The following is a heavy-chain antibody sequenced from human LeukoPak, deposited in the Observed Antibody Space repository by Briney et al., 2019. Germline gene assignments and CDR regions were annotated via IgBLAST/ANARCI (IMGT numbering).Heavy chain of an antibody. J-gene: IGHJ3*02. CDR2: IYSSGST. CDR3: ARDLLRGNLKRAFDI. V-gene: IGHV4-61*03. D-gene: IGHD4-23*01. CDR1: GASISSGNYY. Sequence: SETLSLTCSVSGASISSGNYYWNWIRQPPGKGLEWIGYIYSSGSTNYNPSLRSRVTVSLDMSKNHLSLQLKSVTAADTAVYYCARDLLRGNLKRAFDIWGQGTMVTVSS.